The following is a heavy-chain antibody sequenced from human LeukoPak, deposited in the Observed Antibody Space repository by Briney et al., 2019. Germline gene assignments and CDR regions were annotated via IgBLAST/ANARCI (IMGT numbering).Heavy chain of an antibody. CDR1: GFTFDDYA. D-gene: IGHD3-10*01. V-gene: IGHV3-9*01. J-gene: IGHJ4*02. CDR3: AKDQYYYGSGSYPY. CDR2: ISWNSGSI. Sequence: GRSLGLSCAASGFTFDDYAMHWVRQAPGKGLEWVSGISWNSGSIGYADSVKGRFTISRDNAKNSLYLQMNSLRAEDTALYYCAKDQYYYGSGSYPYWGQGTLVTVSS.